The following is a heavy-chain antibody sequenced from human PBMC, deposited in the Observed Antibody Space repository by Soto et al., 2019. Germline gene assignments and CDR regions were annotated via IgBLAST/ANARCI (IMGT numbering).Heavy chain of an antibody. CDR3: VKDFQGYAHDY. CDR1: GFTFSSYE. J-gene: IGHJ4*02. V-gene: IGHV3-64D*06. D-gene: IGHD1-1*01. CDR2: ISSNGGDT. Sequence: GGSLRLSCSASGFTFSSYEMHWVRQAPGKGLEYVSAISSNGGDTYYADSVKGRFTISRDNSKNTLYLQMSSLRAEDTAVYYCVKDFQGYAHDYWGQGTLVTVSS.